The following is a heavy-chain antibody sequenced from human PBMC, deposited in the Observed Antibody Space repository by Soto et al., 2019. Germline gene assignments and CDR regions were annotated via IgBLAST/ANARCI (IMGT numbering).Heavy chain of an antibody. V-gene: IGHV1-2*02. J-gene: IGHJ3*02. CDR3: ARDSYYDILTGYSRNAFDI. Sequence: QVQLVQSGAEVKKPGASVKVSCKASGYTFTGYYMHWVRQAPGQGLEWMGWINPNSGGTIYAQKFQGRVTVTRDTSITTAYMELRRLRSDDTAVYYCARDSYYDILTGYSRNAFDIWGQGTVVTVSS. D-gene: IGHD3-9*01. CDR1: GYTFTGYY. CDR2: INPNSGGT.